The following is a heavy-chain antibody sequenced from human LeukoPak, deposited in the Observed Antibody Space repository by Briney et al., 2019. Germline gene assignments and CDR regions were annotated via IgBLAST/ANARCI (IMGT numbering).Heavy chain of an antibody. CDR3: AREDEWLRIFDY. Sequence: ASVKVSCKASGYTFTSYYIHWVRQAPGQGLEWMGIINPSGGSTSYPQKFQGRVTMTRDTSTSTVYMELSSLRSEDTAVYYCAREDEWLRIFDYWGQGTLVTVSS. V-gene: IGHV1-46*01. D-gene: IGHD5-12*01. CDR2: INPSGGST. CDR1: GYTFTSYY. J-gene: IGHJ4*02.